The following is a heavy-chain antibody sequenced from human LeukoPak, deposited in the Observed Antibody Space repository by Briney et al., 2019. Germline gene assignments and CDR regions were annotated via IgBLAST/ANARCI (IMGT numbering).Heavy chain of an antibody. D-gene: IGHD2-15*01. CDR2: INPNSGGT. CDR3: AIILVVVAAMGDLDY. J-gene: IGHJ4*02. Sequence: ASVKVSCKASGYTFTGYYMHWVRQAPGQGLEWMGWINPNSGGTNYAQKFQGRVTMTRDTSISTAYMELSRLRSDDTAVYYCAIILVVVAAMGDLDYWGQGTLVTVSS. CDR1: GYTFTGYY. V-gene: IGHV1-2*02.